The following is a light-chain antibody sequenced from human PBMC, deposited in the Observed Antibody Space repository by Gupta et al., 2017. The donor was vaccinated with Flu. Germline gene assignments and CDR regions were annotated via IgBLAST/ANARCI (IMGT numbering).Light chain of an antibody. V-gene: IGLV3-1*01. Sequence: SYEVTQPPSVSVSPGHTATITCSGDKLGDKYACWYQHKAGQSPVLLIYRDSKRPSGIPERVSGSNSGNTATLNISGTQAMDEADYYCQTWDSDTFVVFGGGTKLTVL. CDR2: RDS. J-gene: IGLJ2*01. CDR3: QTWDSDTFVV. CDR1: KLGDKY.